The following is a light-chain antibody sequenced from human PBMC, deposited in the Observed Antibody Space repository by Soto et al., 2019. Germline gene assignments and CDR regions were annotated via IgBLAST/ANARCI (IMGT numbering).Light chain of an antibody. CDR1: QNINSK. J-gene: IGKJ2*01. CDR2: DAY. V-gene: IGKV1-5*01. CDR3: QQYDTYFRYT. Sequence: DIQMTQSPSTLSASVGDRVAITCRASQNINSKLAWYQKKPGKAPKLLISDAYNLESGVPSRFSGSVSGTEFPIAIGGLQPDDFATYYCQQYDTYFRYTFGQGTTLDIK.